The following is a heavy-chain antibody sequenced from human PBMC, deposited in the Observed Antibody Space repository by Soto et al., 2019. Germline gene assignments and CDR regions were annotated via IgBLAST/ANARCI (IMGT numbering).Heavy chain of an antibody. CDR2: ISYDGSNK. Sequence: QVQLVESGGGVVQPGRSLRLSCAASGFTFSSYAMQWVRQAPGKGLEWVAIISYDGSNKNHADSVKGRFTISRDNSKNXLFLQMNSLRTEDTAAYYCARGGDYYDSSGYYCSRWGQGTLVTVSS. J-gene: IGHJ4*02. D-gene: IGHD3-22*01. V-gene: IGHV3-30-3*01. CDR3: ARGGDYYDSSGYYCSR. CDR1: GFTFSSYA.